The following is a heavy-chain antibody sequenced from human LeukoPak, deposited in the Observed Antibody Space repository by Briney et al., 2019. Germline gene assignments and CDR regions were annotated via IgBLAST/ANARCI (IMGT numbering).Heavy chain of an antibody. CDR1: GGSFSGYY. J-gene: IGHJ4*02. CDR3: VKRDGYNLYYFDY. CDR2: INHSGST. V-gene: IGHV4-34*01. D-gene: IGHD5-24*01. Sequence: PSETLSLTCAVYGGSFSGYYWSWIRQPPGKGLEWIGEINHSGSTNYNPSLKSRVTISVDTSKNQFSLKLSSVTAADTAVYYCVKRDGYNLYYFDYWGQGTLVTVSS.